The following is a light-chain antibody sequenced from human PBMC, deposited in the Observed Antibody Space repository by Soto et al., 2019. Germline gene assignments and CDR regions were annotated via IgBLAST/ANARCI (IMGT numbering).Light chain of an antibody. CDR1: QSVSTRY. Sequence: ESMLTQSPGTLSLSPGERAILSCRDSQSVSTRYLAWYQQKPGQAPRLLIYGASIRATGIPDRFSGSGSGTDFTLTISRLEPEDFAVYYCHQFGSSPPAFTFGQGTKLEI. CDR2: GAS. J-gene: IGKJ2*01. V-gene: IGKV3-20*01. CDR3: HQFGSSPPAFT.